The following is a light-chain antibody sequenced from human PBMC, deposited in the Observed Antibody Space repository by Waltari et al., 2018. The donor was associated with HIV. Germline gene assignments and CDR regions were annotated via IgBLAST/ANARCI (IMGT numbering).Light chain of an antibody. CDR2: KIS. CDR1: QRLVNTDGDTY. V-gene: IGKV2-24*01. J-gene: IGKJ2*01. CDR3: MQATQIPLT. Sequence: DIVLTQIPLSSPVTLGQPAYISCRPSQRLVNTDGDTYLSWLHQRPGQPPRLLIYKISNRFSGVPDRFSGSGAGTDFTLKISRVEAEDAGVYYCMQATQIPLTFGQGTKLEIK.